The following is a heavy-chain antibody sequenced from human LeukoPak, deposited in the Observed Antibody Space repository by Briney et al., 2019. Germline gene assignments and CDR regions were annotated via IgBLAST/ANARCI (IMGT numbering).Heavy chain of an antibody. V-gene: IGHV1-2*02. CDR3: ARSDEYASEYYLDY. Sequence: ASVKVSCKASGYTFTGYYMSWVRQAPGQGFEWMGWINPNSGATKYAQNFQSRVTMTRDTSITAAYMEVSGLTFDDTAVYYCARSDEYASEYYLDYWGQGTLVTVSS. CDR2: INPNSGAT. D-gene: IGHD2-2*01. CDR1: GYTFTGYY. J-gene: IGHJ4*02.